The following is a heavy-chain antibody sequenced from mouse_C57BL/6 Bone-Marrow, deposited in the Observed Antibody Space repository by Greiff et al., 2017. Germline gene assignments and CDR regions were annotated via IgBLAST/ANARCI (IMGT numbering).Heavy chain of an antibody. CDR1: GYTFTTYP. D-gene: IGHD1-1*01. CDR2: FHPYNDDT. Sequence: VKLVESGAELVKPGASVKMSCKASGYTFTTYPIEWMKQNHGKSLEWIGNFHPYNDDTKYNEKFKGKATLTVEKSSSTVYLELSRLTSDDSAVYYCARRNYGTVDWYFDVWGTGTTVTVSS. CDR3: ARRNYGTVDWYFDV. V-gene: IGHV1-47*01. J-gene: IGHJ1*03.